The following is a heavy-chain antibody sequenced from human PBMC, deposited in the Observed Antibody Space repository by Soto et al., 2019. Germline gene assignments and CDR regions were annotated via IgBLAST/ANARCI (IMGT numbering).Heavy chain of an antibody. CDR1: GFTFNNNA. J-gene: IGHJ4*02. CDR2: ISGGGYT. D-gene: IGHD3-10*01. CDR3: GIDSGYGEFGF. Sequence: EVQLLESRGGLVQPGGSVRLSCAASGFTFNNNAMSWVRQAPGKGLEWVSAISGGGYTYYTDSVRGRFTISRANSTDTLCLHLISVAADGTTFYCCGIDSGYGEFGFWGQGSLVTVSS. V-gene: IGHV3-23*01.